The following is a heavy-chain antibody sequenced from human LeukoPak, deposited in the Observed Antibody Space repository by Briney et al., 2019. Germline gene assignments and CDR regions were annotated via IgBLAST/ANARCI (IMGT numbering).Heavy chain of an antibody. CDR1: GGSISSSSYY. CDR3: ARPHISSGWYSNNAFDI. J-gene: IGHJ3*02. CDR2: IYYSGST. V-gene: IGHV4-39*01. Sequence: ASETLSLTCTVSGGSISSSSYYWGWIRQPPGKGLEWIGSIYYSGSTYYNPSLKSRVTISVDTSKNQFSLKLSSVTAADTAVYYCARPHISSGWYSNNAFDIWGQGTMVTVPS. D-gene: IGHD6-19*01.